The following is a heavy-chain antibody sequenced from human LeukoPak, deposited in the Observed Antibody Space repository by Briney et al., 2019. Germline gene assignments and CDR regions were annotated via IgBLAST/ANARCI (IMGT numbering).Heavy chain of an antibody. J-gene: IGHJ4*02. CDR3: ARQAPTSSSWYVAAQRARYYLDY. CDR1: GGSISSSSYY. D-gene: IGHD6-13*01. V-gene: IGHV4-39*01. Sequence: PSETLSLTCTVSGGSISSSSYYWGWIRPPPGKGLEWIGSIYYSGSTYYNPSLKSRVTISVDTSKNQFSLKLSSVTAADTAVYYCARQAPTSSSWYVAAQRARYYLDYWGQGTLVTVSS. CDR2: IYYSGST.